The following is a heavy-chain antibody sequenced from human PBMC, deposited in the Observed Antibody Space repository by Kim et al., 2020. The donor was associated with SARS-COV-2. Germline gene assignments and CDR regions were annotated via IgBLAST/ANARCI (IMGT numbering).Heavy chain of an antibody. V-gene: IGHV3-9*01. CDR1: GFNFDDYA. J-gene: IGHJ6*02. D-gene: IGHD2-21*02. CDR3: VKAPVTGPYYYYGMDV. Sequence: GRSLRLSCAASGFNFDDYAMHWARQSAGKGLEWLSGISTSSAIMGYADSVTGRFTISRDNAKKSLYLQMNSLTVEDTAVYYCVKAPVTGPYYYYGMDVWGRGTTVTVSS. CDR2: ISTSSAIM.